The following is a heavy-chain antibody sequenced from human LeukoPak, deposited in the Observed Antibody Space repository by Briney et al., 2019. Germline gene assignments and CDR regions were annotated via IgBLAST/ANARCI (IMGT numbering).Heavy chain of an antibody. Sequence: SETLSLTCTVSGGSISSYYWSWIRQPAGKGLEWIGRIYSSGSTNYNPSLKSRVTMSVDTSKNQFSLKLSSVTAADTAVYYCARARHYYGSGSYYNHSDYWGQGTLVTVSS. J-gene: IGHJ4*02. V-gene: IGHV4-4*07. CDR2: IYSSGST. D-gene: IGHD3-10*01. CDR3: ARARHYYGSGSYYNHSDY. CDR1: GGSISSYY.